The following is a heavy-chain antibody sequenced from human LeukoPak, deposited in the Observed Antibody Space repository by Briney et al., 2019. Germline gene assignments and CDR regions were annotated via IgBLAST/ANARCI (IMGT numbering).Heavy chain of an antibody. J-gene: IGHJ4*02. Sequence: GGSLRLSCTASGFSFSGHWMHWARQLPGKGLVWVSRISPTGSTTSYADSVKGRFTISRDNSKNTLYLQMNSLRAEDTAVYYCAKDVWRYYGSGSYFDYWGQGTLVTVSS. CDR2: ISPTGSTT. CDR3: AKDVWRYYGSGSYFDY. CDR1: GFSFSGHW. D-gene: IGHD3-10*01. V-gene: IGHV3-74*01.